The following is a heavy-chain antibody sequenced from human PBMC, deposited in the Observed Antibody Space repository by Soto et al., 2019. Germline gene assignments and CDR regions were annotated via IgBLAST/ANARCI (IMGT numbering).Heavy chain of an antibody. CDR1: GYTFTGYY. Sequence: EASVKVSCKASGYTFTGYYMHWVRQAPGQGLEWMGWINPNSGGTNYAQKFQGWVTMTRDTSISTAYMELSRLRSDDTAVYYCARAGYSSSWYPYYYYYMDVWGKGTTVTVSS. J-gene: IGHJ6*03. V-gene: IGHV1-2*04. CDR3: ARAGYSSSWYPYYYYYMDV. D-gene: IGHD6-13*01. CDR2: INPNSGGT.